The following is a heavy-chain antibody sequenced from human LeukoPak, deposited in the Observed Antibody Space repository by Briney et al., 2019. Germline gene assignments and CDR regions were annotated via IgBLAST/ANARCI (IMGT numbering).Heavy chain of an antibody. Sequence: GGSLRLSCAASGFTFSNSAMNWVRQVPGKGLEWVSSIDYGSSHIYYAASVRGRFTISRDNARNSVYLQMNSLRVEDTAVYYCARDPLRYHRVGHYDYWGQGTLVAVSS. D-gene: IGHD3-9*01. V-gene: IGHV3-21*01. CDR1: GFTFSNSA. J-gene: IGHJ4*02. CDR3: ARDPLRYHRVGHYDY. CDR2: IDYGSSHI.